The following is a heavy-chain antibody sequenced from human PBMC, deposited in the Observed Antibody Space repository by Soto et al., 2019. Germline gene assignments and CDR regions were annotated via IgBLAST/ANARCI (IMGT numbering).Heavy chain of an antibody. Sequence: GGSLRLSCAASGFTFSSYGMHWVRQAPGKGLEWVAVIWYDGSNKYCADSVKGRFTISRDNSKNTLYLQMNSLRAEDTAVYYCARDRADCSGGSCYPYYFDYWGRGTLVTVSS. J-gene: IGHJ4*02. V-gene: IGHV3-33*01. CDR3: ARDRADCSGGSCYPYYFDY. D-gene: IGHD2-15*01. CDR2: IWYDGSNK. CDR1: GFTFSSYG.